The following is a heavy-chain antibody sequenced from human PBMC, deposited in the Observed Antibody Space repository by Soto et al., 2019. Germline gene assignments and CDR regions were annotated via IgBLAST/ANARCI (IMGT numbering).Heavy chain of an antibody. D-gene: IGHD1-26*01. CDR1: GFTFSSYG. J-gene: IGHJ4*02. V-gene: IGHV3-33*01. CDR2: IWYDGSNK. Sequence: QVQLLESGGGVVQPGRSLRLSCAASGFTFSSYGMHWVRQAPGKGLVWVSVIWYDGSNKYYADSVKGRFTISRDNSKNTLYLQMNGLRAEDTAVYYCASIVGAALRAWGQGALVTVSS. CDR3: ASIVGAALRA.